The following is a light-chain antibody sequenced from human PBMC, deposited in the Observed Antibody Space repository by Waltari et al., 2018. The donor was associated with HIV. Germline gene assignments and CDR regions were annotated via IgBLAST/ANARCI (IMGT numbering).Light chain of an antibody. CDR2: WSS. CDR1: QSVLYSSNNKNY. J-gene: IGKJ1*01. CDR3: QQYYTTPWT. V-gene: IGKV4-1*01. Sequence: DIVMTQSPDSLAVSLGERDTINCKSSQSVLYSSNNKNYLAWYQHKSGQPPRLLINWSSSRESGVPDRFSGSGSGTDFTLTISSLQAEDVAVYYCQQYYTTPWTFGQGTKVEIK.